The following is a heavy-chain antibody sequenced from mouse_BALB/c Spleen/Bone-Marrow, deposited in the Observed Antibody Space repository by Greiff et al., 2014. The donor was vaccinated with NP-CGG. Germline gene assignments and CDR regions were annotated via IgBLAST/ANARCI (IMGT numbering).Heavy chain of an antibody. Sequence: EVKLMESGGGLVRPKGSLKLSCAASGFTFNTYAMNWVRQAPGKGLEWVARIRSKSNNYATYYADSVKDRFTISRDDSQSMLYLQMNNLKTEDTAMYYCVRHDGDGGFAYWGQGTLVTVSA. CDR3: VRHDGDGGFAY. D-gene: IGHD3-3*01. J-gene: IGHJ3*01. V-gene: IGHV10-1*02. CDR1: GFTFNTYA. CDR2: IRSKSNNYAT.